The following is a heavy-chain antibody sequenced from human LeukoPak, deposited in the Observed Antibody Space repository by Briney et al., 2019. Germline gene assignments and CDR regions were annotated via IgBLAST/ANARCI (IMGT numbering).Heavy chain of an antibody. J-gene: IGHJ4*02. CDR1: VGTFISYT. CDR3: ARGRGRRDGYNLEGY. Sequence: SLKVSFKDSVGTFISYTSSWVRPAPGQALEWMGGIIPLLGIANYAQKSQGRVTNTADKSTSTADMELSSLRSEDTAVDYCARGRGRRDGYNLEGYCGQGTLVTVSP. V-gene: IGHV1-69*02. CDR2: IIPLLGIA. D-gene: IGHD5-24*01.